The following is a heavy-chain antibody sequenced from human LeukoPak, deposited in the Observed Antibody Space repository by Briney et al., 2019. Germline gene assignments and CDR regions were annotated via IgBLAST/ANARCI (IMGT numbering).Heavy chain of an antibody. CDR2: ISSSSSYI. CDR1: GFTFSSYS. D-gene: IGHD2-15*01. CDR3: ARIEGSTSATDSGY. Sequence: GGSLRLSCAASGFTFSSYSMNWVRQAPGKGLEWVSSISSSSSYIYYADSVKGRFTISRDNAKNSLYLQMNSLRAEDTAVYYCARIEGSTSATDSGYWGQGTLVTVSS. J-gene: IGHJ4*02. V-gene: IGHV3-21*01.